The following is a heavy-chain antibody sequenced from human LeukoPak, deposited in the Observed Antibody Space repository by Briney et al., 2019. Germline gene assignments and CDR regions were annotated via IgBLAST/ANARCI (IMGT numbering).Heavy chain of an antibody. CDR3: AKNYLGIAAAGIDY. J-gene: IGHJ4*02. D-gene: IGHD6-13*01. CDR2: IKRDGGET. V-gene: IGHV3-7*03. CDR1: GFTFSSYW. Sequence: GGSLRLSCAASGFTFSSYWMSWVRQTPGKGLEWVANIKRDGGETYYVDSLKGRFTISRDNAKNSLYLQMNSLRTEDTALYYCAKNYLGIAAAGIDYWGQGTLVTVSS.